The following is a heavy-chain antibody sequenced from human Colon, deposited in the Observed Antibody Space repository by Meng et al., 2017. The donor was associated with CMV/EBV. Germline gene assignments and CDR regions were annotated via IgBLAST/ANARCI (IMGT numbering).Heavy chain of an antibody. CDR2: IYPGDSDT. V-gene: IGHV5-51*01. CDR1: GGTFRSYA. J-gene: IGHJ6*02. D-gene: IGHD2-2*01. CDR3: ARLGVPAASIKLEYYYYGMDV. Sequence: KVSCKASGGTFRSYAVSWVRQMPGKGLEWMGIIYPGDSDTRYSPSFQGQVTISADKSISTAYLQWSSLKASDTAMYYCARLGVPAASIKLEYYYYGMDVWGQGTTVTVSS.